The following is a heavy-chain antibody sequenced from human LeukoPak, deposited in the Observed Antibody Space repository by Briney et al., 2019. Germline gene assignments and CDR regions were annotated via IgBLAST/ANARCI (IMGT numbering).Heavy chain of an antibody. CDR3: ARDQPPRYSSGWYGPIDY. J-gene: IGHJ4*02. V-gene: IGHV3-21*01. CDR1: GFTFSSYG. CDR2: ISSSSSYI. Sequence: GGSLRLSCAASGFTFSSYGMNWVRQAPGKGLEWVSSISSSSSYIYCADSVKGRFTISRDNAKNSLYLQMNSLRAEDTAVYYCARDQPPRYSSGWYGPIDYWGQGTLVTVSS. D-gene: IGHD6-19*01.